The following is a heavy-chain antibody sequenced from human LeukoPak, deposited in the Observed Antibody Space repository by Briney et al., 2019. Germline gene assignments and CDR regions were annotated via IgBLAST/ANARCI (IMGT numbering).Heavy chain of an antibody. V-gene: IGHV3-30*04. CDR2: ISYDGSNK. CDR1: GFTFSSYA. Sequence: GGSLRLSCAASGFTFSSYAMHWVRQAPGKGLEWVAVISYDGSNKYYADSVKGRFTISRDNSKNTLYLQTNSLRAEDTAVYYCAREGGDYYYYYYMDVWGKGTTVTVSS. J-gene: IGHJ6*03. CDR3: AREGGDYYYYYYMDV. D-gene: IGHD4-17*01.